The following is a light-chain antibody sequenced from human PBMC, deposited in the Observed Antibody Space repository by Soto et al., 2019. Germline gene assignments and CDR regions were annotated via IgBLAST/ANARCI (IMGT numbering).Light chain of an antibody. Sequence: QAVVTQPPSASGTPGQRVTISCSGSRSNIGTNTVTWYQQLPGMAPKLLIHSNNQRPSGVPDRFSGSKSGTSASLAISGLQSEDEADYYCAAWDVSFVVFGGGTQLPS. CDR3: AAWDVSFVV. CDR1: RSNIGTNT. J-gene: IGLJ2*01. V-gene: IGLV1-44*01. CDR2: SNN.